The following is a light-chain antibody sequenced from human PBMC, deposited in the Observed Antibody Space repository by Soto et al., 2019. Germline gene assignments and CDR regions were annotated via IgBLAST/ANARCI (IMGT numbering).Light chain of an antibody. V-gene: IGKV3-20*01. CDR3: QLYDNSLRT. Sequence: EFVLTQSPGTLSLSPGERATLSCRASQSVSSSYLAWYQQKPGQAPRLLIYGASSRATGIPDRFSGSGSGTDFTLTISGLEPEDFAVYFCQLYDNSLRTFGQGTKVDIK. CDR1: QSVSSSY. J-gene: IGKJ1*01. CDR2: GAS.